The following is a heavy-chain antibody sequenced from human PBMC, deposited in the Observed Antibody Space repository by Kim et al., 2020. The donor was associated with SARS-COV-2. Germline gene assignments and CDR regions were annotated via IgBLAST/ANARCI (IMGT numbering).Heavy chain of an antibody. J-gene: IGHJ4*02. CDR2: GGST. CDR3: ARTAGTAY. D-gene: IGHD6-13*01. Sequence: GGSTYYANSVKGRLTHSRDKSQNTLYLQMNSLRAEDTAVYYCARTAGTAYWGQGTLVTVSS. V-gene: IGHV3-66*01.